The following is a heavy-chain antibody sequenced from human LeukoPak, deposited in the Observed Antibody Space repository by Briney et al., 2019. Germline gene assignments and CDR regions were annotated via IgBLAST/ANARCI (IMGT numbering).Heavy chain of an antibody. CDR1: GYTFTGYY. Sequence: ASVKVSCKASGYTFTGYYMHWVRQAPGQGLEWMGWINPNSGGTNYAQKFQGRVTMTRDTSISTAYMELSRLRSDDTAVYYCARTHETYYYDSSGSDAGGYWGQGTLVTVSS. D-gene: IGHD3-22*01. J-gene: IGHJ4*02. V-gene: IGHV1-2*02. CDR3: ARTHETYYYDSSGSDAGGY. CDR2: INPNSGGT.